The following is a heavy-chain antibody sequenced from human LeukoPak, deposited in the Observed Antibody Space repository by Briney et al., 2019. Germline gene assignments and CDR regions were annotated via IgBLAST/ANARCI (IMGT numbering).Heavy chain of an antibody. J-gene: IGHJ4*02. D-gene: IGHD6-13*01. CDR3: ARDPRLSSSSWYFDY. V-gene: IGHV3-21*01. CDR1: GFTFSSYS. Sequence: GGSLTLSCAASGFTFSSYSMNWVRQAPGKGLEWVSSISSSSSYIYYADSVKGRFTISRDNAKNSLYLQMNSLRAEDTAVYYCARDPRLSSSSWYFDYWGQGTLVTVSS. CDR2: ISSSSSYI.